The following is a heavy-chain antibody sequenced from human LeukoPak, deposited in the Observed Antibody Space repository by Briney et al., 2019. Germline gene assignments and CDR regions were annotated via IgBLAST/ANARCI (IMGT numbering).Heavy chain of an antibody. CDR2: ISWNSGSI. CDR1: GFTFDDYA. J-gene: IGHJ6*03. CDR3: AKDQSENYYMDV. Sequence: PPGRSLRLSCAASGFTFDDYAMHWVRQAPGKGLEWVSGISWNSGSIGYADSVKGRFTISGDNAKNSLYLQMNSLRAEDTALYYCAKDQSENYYMDVWGKGTTVTVSS. V-gene: IGHV3-9*01.